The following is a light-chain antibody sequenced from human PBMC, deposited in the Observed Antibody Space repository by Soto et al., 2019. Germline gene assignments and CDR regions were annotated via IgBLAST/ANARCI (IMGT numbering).Light chain of an antibody. Sequence: EIVLTQSPGSLSLSPGERATLSCRASQSVDSSFFAWYQQKPGQAPMLLIYVASNRATGIPDRFSGSGSGTDFTITISRLEPDDFTVYYCQQYVSPVTFGQGTKVEIK. V-gene: IGKV3-20*01. CDR2: VAS. CDR1: QSVDSSF. J-gene: IGKJ1*01. CDR3: QQYVSPVT.